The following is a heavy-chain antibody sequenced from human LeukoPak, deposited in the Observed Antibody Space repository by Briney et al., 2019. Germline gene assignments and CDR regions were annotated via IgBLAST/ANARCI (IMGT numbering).Heavy chain of an antibody. J-gene: IGHJ4*02. V-gene: IGHV4-59*12. Sequence: SSETLSLTCTVPGGSISSYYWSWIRQPPGKGLEWIGYIYYSGSTNYNPSLKSRVTISVDTSKNQFSLKLSSVTAADTAVYYCARVGRDGYNYPYYFDYWGQGTLVTVSS. CDR2: IYYSGST. D-gene: IGHD5-24*01. CDR3: ARVGRDGYNYPYYFDY. CDR1: GGSISSYY.